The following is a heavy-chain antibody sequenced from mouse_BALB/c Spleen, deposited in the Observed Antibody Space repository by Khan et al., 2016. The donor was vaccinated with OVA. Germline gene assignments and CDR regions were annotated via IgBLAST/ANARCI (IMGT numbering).Heavy chain of an antibody. V-gene: IGHV1S137*01. D-gene: IGHD3-3*01. CDR2: ISTYYGDA. Sequence: QVQLQQSGAELVRPGVSVKISCKGSGYTFTDYAMHWVKQSHAKSLEWIGVISTYYGDAAYNQKFKGKATMTVDKSSSTAYMELARLTSEDSAIYYCARGGRFAYWGQGTLVTGSA. CDR3: ARGGRFAY. CDR1: GYTFTDYA. J-gene: IGHJ3*01.